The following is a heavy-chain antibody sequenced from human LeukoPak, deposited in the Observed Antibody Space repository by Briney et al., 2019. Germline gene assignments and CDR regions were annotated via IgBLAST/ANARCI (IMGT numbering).Heavy chain of an antibody. D-gene: IGHD5-18*01. Sequence: GVSLRLSCVAAGFAISDDSMNWVRQPPGKGMEWVSSISNTSTYIYYADSVKGPFTISRDNARNSLFLQMNNLRVDDSAVYYCAREYTAMAYDYWGQGNLVTVSS. CDR1: GFAISDDS. V-gene: IGHV3-21*01. CDR3: AREYTAMAYDY. J-gene: IGHJ4*02. CDR2: ISNTSTYI.